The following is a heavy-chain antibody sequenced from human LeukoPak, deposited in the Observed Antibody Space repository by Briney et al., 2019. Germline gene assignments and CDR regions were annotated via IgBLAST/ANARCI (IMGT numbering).Heavy chain of an antibody. Sequence: ASVKVSCKASGYTFTSYYMHWVRQATGQGLEWMGIINPSGGSTSYAQKFQGRVTMTRDTSTSTVYMELSSLRSEDTAVYYCARDRVLAGSFDYWGQGTLVTVSS. J-gene: IGHJ4*02. CDR3: ARDRVLAGSFDY. V-gene: IGHV1-46*01. CDR2: INPSGGST. CDR1: GYTFTSYY. D-gene: IGHD6-19*01.